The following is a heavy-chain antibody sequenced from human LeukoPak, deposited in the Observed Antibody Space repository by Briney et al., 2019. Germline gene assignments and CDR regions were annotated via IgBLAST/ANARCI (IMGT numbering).Heavy chain of an antibody. Sequence: PSGTLSLTCTVSGHSISSGDYWGWIRQPPGKGLEWIGSIYHSGSTYYNPSLKSRVTISVDTSKNQFSLRLSSVAAADTAVYYCARDGGGRIAVAGLWYDWGQGTLVTVSS. J-gene: IGHJ4*02. CDR3: ARDGGGRIAVAGLWYD. D-gene: IGHD6-19*01. V-gene: IGHV4-38-2*02. CDR2: IYHSGST. CDR1: GHSISSGDY.